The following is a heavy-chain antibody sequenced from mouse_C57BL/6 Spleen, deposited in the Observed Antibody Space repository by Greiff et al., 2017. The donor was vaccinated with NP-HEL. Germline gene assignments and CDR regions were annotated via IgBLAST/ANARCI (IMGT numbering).Heavy chain of an antibody. Sequence: EVKLVESGGGLVQSGRSLRLSCATSGFTFSDFYMEWVRQAPGKGLEWIAASRNKANDYTTEYSASVKGRFIVSRDTSQSILYLQMNALRADDTAIYDWARDALLLRSFAYGGQGTLVTVSA. CDR3: ARDALLLRSFAY. D-gene: IGHD1-1*01. J-gene: IGHJ3*01. CDR1: GFTFSDFY. V-gene: IGHV7-1*01. CDR2: SRNKANDYTT.